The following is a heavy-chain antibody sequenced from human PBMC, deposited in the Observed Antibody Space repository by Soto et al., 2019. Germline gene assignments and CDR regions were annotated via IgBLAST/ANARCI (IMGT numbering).Heavy chain of an antibody. CDR2: ISGSDGRT. CDR3: AKGVSQYTPLALFDY. V-gene: IGHV3-23*01. J-gene: IGHJ4*02. CDR1: GFTFSSYA. Sequence: GGSLRLSCAASGFTFSSYAMIWVRQAPGKGLEWVSTISGSDGRTYSTDSVKGRFTISRDNSRNTAYLQMNSLRVEDTAVYYCAKGVSQYTPLALFDYWGRGTLVTVSS. D-gene: IGHD5-18*01.